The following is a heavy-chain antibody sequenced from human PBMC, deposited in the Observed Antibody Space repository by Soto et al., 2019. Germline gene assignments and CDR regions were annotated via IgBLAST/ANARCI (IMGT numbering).Heavy chain of an antibody. CDR3: ARSSTTPT. J-gene: IGHJ5*02. D-gene: IGHD2-2*01. Sequence: GGSLRLSCAASGFTFSSYSMNWVRQAPGKGLEWVSSISSSSSYIYYAESVKGRFTISRDNAKNSLYLQMNSLRAEDTAVYYCARSSTTPTWGQGTLVTVSS. V-gene: IGHV3-21*01. CDR2: ISSSSSYI. CDR1: GFTFSSYS.